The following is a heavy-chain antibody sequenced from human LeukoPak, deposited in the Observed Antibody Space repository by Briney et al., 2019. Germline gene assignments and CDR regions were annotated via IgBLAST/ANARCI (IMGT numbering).Heavy chain of an antibody. CDR3: AKDKRAYGSGSYYNY. V-gene: IGHV3-9*01. CDR2: ISWNSGSI. J-gene: IGHJ4*02. Sequence: PGGSLRLSCAASGFTFDDYAMHWVRQAPGKGLEWVSGISWNSGSIGYADSVKGRFTISRDNAKNSLYLQMNSLRAEDTALYYCAKDKRAYGSGSYYNYWGQGTLVTVSS. CDR1: GFTFDDYA. D-gene: IGHD3-10*01.